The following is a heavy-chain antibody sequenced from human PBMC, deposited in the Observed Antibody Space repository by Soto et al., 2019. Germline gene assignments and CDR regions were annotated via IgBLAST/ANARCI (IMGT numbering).Heavy chain of an antibody. Sequence: WDTLSLTCTVSGVSINNFYWSCIRQPPGKRLEWIGYIYYTGSTTYNPSLESRVTMSVDTSKNQFSLKLSSVNAADTAVYYCAKYHSTEAAGFTLDYLGRGTLVTVSS. J-gene: IGHJ4*02. CDR1: GVSINNFY. V-gene: IGHV4-59*07. CDR3: AKYHSTEAAGFTLDY. D-gene: IGHD6-13*01. CDR2: IYYTGST.